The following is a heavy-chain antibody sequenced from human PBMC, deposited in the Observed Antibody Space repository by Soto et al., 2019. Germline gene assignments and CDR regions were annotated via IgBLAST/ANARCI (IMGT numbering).Heavy chain of an antibody. V-gene: IGHV4-39*01. Sequence: SETLSLTCIVSGGSISSSSYYWGWIRQPPGKGLEWIGSIYYSGSIYYNPSLKSRVTTSVDTSKNQFFLKLSSVTAADTAVYYCARHAGYCSGGTCYLHYFDYWGRGTLVTVSS. D-gene: IGHD2-15*01. CDR3: ARHAGYCSGGTCYLHYFDY. J-gene: IGHJ4*02. CDR2: IYYSGSI. CDR1: GGSISSSSYY.